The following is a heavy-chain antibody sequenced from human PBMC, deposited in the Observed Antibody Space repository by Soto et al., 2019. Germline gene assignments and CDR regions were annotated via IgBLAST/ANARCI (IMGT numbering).Heavy chain of an antibody. Sequence: PSETLSLTCTVSGGSLSSYYWSWIRQPPGKGLEWIGCIYDSGSTNYNPSLKSRLTISVDTSKNQFSLKLSSVTGADSAVYYCARHGVAGYIRIWYDWWGQGTLVTVSS. CDR2: IYDSGST. D-gene: IGHD6-13*01. J-gene: IGHJ4*02. V-gene: IGHV4-59*08. CDR1: GGSLSSYY. CDR3: ARHGVAGYIRIWYDW.